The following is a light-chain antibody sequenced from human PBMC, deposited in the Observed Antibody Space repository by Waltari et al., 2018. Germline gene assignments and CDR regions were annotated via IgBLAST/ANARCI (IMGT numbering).Light chain of an antibody. CDR3: QSADSRGSYHWV. J-gene: IGLJ3*02. Sequence: SYELTQPPSVSVSPGQTATNPCSGDVVPNQHAYWYQQKPGQAPVLLMKKDTERPSGIPERFSGSSSGATVALTISGVQAEDEADYYCQSADSRGSYHWVFGGGTKLTVL. V-gene: IGLV3-25*03. CDR2: KDT. CDR1: VVPNQH.